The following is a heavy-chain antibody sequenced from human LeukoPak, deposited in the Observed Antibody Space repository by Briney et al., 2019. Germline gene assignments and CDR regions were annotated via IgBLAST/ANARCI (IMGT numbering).Heavy chain of an antibody. CDR1: GHTLTELS. CDR3: ATGRTWWDLLNY. Sequence: VASVKVSCKVSGHTLTELSLHWVRQAPGKGLEWMGGLDPEAGEMIYSQKFQGRVTMTEDTSTDIAYMEMSSLRSEDKAVYYCATGRTWWDLLNYWGQGTLVTVSS. D-gene: IGHD1-26*01. V-gene: IGHV1-24*01. CDR2: LDPEAGEM. J-gene: IGHJ4*02.